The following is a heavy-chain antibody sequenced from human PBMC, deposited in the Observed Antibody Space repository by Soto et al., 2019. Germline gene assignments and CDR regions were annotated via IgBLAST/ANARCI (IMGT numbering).Heavy chain of an antibody. D-gene: IGHD2-8*01. CDR1: GFTFSTYA. V-gene: IGHV3-23*01. CDR3: ARVQRLYGFDHYYYGMDV. J-gene: IGHJ6*02. CDR2: IRGSGRTT. Sequence: EVQVLESGGGLVQPGGSLRLSCAASGFTFSTYAMSWVRQAPGKGLEWVSTIRGSGRTTYYADSVRGRFTITRDNSQNTLYLQIDSLRADDTALYYCARVQRLYGFDHYYYGMDVWGQGTTVTVSS.